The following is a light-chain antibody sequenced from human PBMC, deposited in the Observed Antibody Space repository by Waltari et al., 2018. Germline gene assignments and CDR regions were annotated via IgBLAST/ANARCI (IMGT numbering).Light chain of an antibody. CDR2: GAS. CDR3: QHSYNVPLT. V-gene: IGKV1-39*01. Sequence: DIRMTQSPSSLSASIGDRATISCRASQNIATYLNWYQQKSGKAPKLLIYGASTLQSGVPSRFSGSGSGTDFTLTISSLRPEDVAIYFCQHSYNVPLTFGGGTQVEI. CDR1: QNIATY. J-gene: IGKJ4*01.